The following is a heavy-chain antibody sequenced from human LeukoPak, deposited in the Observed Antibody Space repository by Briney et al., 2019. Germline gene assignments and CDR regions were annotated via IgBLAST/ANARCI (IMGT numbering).Heavy chain of an antibody. V-gene: IGHV1-8*01. Sequence: ASVKVSCKASGYTFTSYDIHWVRQATGQGLEWMGWMNPNSGNTGYAQKFQGRVTMTRNTSISTAYMELSSLRSEDTAVYYCARGPTAMVTYYFDYWGQGTLVTVSS. CDR2: MNPNSGNT. D-gene: IGHD5-18*01. CDR3: ARGPTAMVTYYFDY. CDR1: GYTFTSYD. J-gene: IGHJ4*02.